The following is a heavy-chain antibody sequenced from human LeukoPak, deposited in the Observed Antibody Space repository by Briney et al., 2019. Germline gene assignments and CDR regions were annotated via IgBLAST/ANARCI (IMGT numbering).Heavy chain of an antibody. D-gene: IGHD1-14*01. CDR3: VRTNPWDLTYYFDY. J-gene: IGHJ4*02. V-gene: IGHV4-39*07. CDR1: GGSVSRSPYY. Sequence: PSETLSLTCTVSGGSVSRSPYYWGWIRQPPGKGLEWIGNIYYSGSTYYNPSLKSRVTISVDTSKDQFSLRLTSVTAADTAVYYCVRTNPWDLTYYFDYWGQGTLVTVSS. CDR2: IYYSGST.